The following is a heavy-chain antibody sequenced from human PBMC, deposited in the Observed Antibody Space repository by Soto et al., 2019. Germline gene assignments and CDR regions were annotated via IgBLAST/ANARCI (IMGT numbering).Heavy chain of an antibody. CDR1: GFTFSSYS. J-gene: IGHJ3*02. D-gene: IGHD2-2*02. Sequence: EVQLVESGGGLVKPGGSLRLSCAASGFTFSSYSMNWVRQAPGKGLEWVSSISSSSSYIYYADSVKGRFTISRDNAKNSLYLQMNCLRSEDTDVYYCAGTYCSSTSCYMARDAFDIWGQGTMVTVSS. V-gene: IGHV3-21*01. CDR2: ISSSSSYI. CDR3: AGTYCSSTSCYMARDAFDI.